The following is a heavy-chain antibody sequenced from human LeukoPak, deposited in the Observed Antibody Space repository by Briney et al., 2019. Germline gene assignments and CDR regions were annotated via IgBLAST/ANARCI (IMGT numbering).Heavy chain of an antibody. CDR3: ASGRHDFLH. J-gene: IGHJ4*02. Sequence: PGGSLRLSCAASGFVFSTYWMTWVRQVPGKGLEWVANINLDGTEEHYVDSSLKGRFTISRDNAKSSLYLQMTSLRVEDTAVYYCASGRHDFLHWGQGTLVTVSS. CDR2: INLDGTEE. D-gene: IGHD3/OR15-3a*01. V-gene: IGHV3-7*01. CDR1: GFVFSTYW.